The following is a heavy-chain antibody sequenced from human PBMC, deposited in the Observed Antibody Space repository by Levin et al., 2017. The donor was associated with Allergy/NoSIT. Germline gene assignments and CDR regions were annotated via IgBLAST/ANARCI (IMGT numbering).Heavy chain of an antibody. V-gene: IGHV1-3*01. CDR1: GYTFTSYA. Sequence: ASVKVSCKASGYTFTSYAMHWVRQAPGQRLEWMGWINAGNGDTKYSQNLQGRVTITRDTSASTAYMELSSLRSEDTAVYYCARYCSGGSCYSISVFDIWGQGTMVTVSS. D-gene: IGHD2-15*01. J-gene: IGHJ3*02. CDR3: ARYCSGGSCYSISVFDI. CDR2: INAGNGDT.